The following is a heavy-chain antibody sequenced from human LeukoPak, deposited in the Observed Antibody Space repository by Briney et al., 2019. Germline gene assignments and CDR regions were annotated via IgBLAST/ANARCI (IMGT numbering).Heavy chain of an antibody. CDR1: GFIVSLNY. Sequence: GGSLRLSCAASGFIVSLNYMSWVRQAPGKGLEWASSLYSGGATHYADSVKGRFTISRDISENTVYLQMNSLTAEDTAVYYCAKAVRGYAPHLYYFDYWGQGTRVTVSS. CDR2: LYSGGAT. V-gene: IGHV3-53*01. D-gene: IGHD5-12*01. J-gene: IGHJ4*02. CDR3: AKAVRGYAPHLYYFDY.